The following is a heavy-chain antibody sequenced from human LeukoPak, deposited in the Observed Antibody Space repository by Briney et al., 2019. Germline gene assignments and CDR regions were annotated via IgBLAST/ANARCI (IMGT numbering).Heavy chain of an antibody. D-gene: IGHD2-21*02. CDR2: ISSTSSYI. Sequence: GGSLRLSCAASGFTFSSYFMNWVRQAPGKGLEWVSSISSTSSYIYYADSVKGRFTISRDNAKNSLYLQMNSLRAEDTAAYYCARGLCGGDCYSDWGQGTLVTVSS. V-gene: IGHV3-21*01. CDR1: GFTFSSYF. J-gene: IGHJ4*02. CDR3: ARGLCGGDCYSD.